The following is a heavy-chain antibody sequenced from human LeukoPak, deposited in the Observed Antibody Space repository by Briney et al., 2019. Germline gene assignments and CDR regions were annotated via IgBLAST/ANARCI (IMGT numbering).Heavy chain of an antibody. J-gene: IGHJ5*02. CDR2: IYYSGST. CDR3: ARDHLANLASRLFDP. D-gene: IGHD3-3*01. Sequence: SETLSLTCTVSGGSISSYYWSWIRQPPGKGLEWIGYIYYSGSTNYNPSLKSRVTISVDTSKNQFSLKLSSVTAADTAVYYCARDHLANLASRLFDPWGQGSLVTVSS. CDR1: GGSISSYY. V-gene: IGHV4-59*01.